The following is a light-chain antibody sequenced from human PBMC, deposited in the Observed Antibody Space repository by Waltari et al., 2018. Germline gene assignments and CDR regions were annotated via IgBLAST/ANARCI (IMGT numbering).Light chain of an antibody. Sequence: QSVVIQSPSASGTPGQRVTISCSGSSSNIGGNDVYWYQQFPGTAPKLLIYTNNQRPSGVPDRFSGSKSGTSASLVISGLQSEDEADYCCATWEDSLNGWVFGGGTKLTVL. CDR3: ATWEDSLNGWV. CDR2: TNN. V-gene: IGLV1-44*01. CDR1: SSNIGGND. J-gene: IGLJ3*02.